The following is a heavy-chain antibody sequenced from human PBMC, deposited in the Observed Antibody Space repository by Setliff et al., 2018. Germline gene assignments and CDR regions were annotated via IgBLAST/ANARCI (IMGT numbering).Heavy chain of an antibody. Sequence: SETLSLTCTVSGVSFGSGTYYWSWIRQPAGKGLEWIGLIQSTGNTNYNPSLQSRVTISIDTSKDQFSLKMSSVTAADTAMYYCAGTPALGTSWLSPFDYWGQGTLVTSPQ. CDR1: GVSFGSGTYY. D-gene: IGHD5-12*01. CDR3: AGTPALGTSWLSPFDY. CDR2: IQSTGNT. J-gene: IGHJ4*02. V-gene: IGHV4-61*02.